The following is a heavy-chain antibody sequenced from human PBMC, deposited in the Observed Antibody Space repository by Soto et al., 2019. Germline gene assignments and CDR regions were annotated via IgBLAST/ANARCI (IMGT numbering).Heavy chain of an antibody. J-gene: IGHJ6*04. Sequence: PSETLSLTCGVYGGSFSGDYWTWIRQAPAKGLERIGRINRRGAPTYNSSLTGPVPISVDPSKNRFSLSLYSVTAADTAVYYCARDRQYYHFWRGYQNERPYGMDVWGRGTTVTFSS. CDR2: INRRGAP. D-gene: IGHD3-3*02. CDR1: GGSFSGDY. V-gene: IGHV4-34*01. CDR3: ARDRQYYHFWRGYQNERPYGMDV.